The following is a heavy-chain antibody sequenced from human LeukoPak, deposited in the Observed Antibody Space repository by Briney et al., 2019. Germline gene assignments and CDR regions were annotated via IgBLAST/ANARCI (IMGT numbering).Heavy chain of an antibody. CDR3: ARHGDSSSYYFDY. V-gene: IGHV4-59*08. J-gene: IGHJ4*02. D-gene: IGHD6-6*01. CDR1: GGSISGYY. CDR2: VYYSGNT. Sequence: PSETLSLTCAASGGSISGYYWSWIRQPPGKGLEWIGYVYYSGNTKYNPSLKSRVTMSVDTSKNQFSLRLSSVTARDTAVYYCARHGDSSSYYFDYWGQGTLVTVSS.